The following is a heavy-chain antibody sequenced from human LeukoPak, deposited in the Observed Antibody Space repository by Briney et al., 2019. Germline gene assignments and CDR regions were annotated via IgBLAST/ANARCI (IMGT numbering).Heavy chain of an antibody. D-gene: IGHD4-23*01. V-gene: IGHV3-23*01. Sequence: GGSLRLSCAASGFTFSTYAMTWVRQAPGKGLERVSAITGSGHIYDADSVKGRFTISRDNSMNTLYLHMNSLRAEDTAVYYCASQNSLYSAKWQWDYWGQGTLVTVSS. J-gene: IGHJ4*02. CDR2: ITGSGHI. CDR3: ASQNSLYSAKWQWDY. CDR1: GFTFSTYA.